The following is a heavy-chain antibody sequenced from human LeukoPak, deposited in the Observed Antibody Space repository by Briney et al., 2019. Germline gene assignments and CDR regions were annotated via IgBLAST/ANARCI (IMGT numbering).Heavy chain of an antibody. D-gene: IGHD2-2*01. V-gene: IGHV3-23*01. J-gene: IGHJ4*01. CDR1: GFNFSTYA. CDR3: AKDRSDSSTWYAGSH. Sequence: GGSLRFSCAASGFNFSTYAMSWVRQAPGKGLEWVSGFSGSGDITYYADSVKGRFTISRDTSKNTLYLQMNSLRVEDTAVYYCAKDRSDSSTWYAGSHWGQGTLVTVSS. CDR2: FSGSGDIT.